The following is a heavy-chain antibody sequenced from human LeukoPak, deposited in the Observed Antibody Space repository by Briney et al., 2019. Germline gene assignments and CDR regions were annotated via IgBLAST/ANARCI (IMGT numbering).Heavy chain of an antibody. D-gene: IGHD3-9*01. CDR1: GSSISSNNW. CDR3: ARKFPSIFYTDV. J-gene: IGHJ6*03. V-gene: IGHV4-28*05. Sequence: PSETLSLTCAVSGSSISSNNWWGWIRQPRGKALEWIGYIYYSGSIYYNPSLKSRVTMSVDTSKNQFSLKLSSVTAVDTAVYYCARKFPSIFYTDVWGKGTTVTVSS. CDR2: IYYSGSI.